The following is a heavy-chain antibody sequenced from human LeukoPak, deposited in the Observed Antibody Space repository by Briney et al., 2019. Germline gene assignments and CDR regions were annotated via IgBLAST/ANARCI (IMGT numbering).Heavy chain of an antibody. CDR2: IYYSGST. CDR1: GGSISSGSYY. D-gene: IGHD4-17*01. CDR3: ARDYGDYVRAFDI. V-gene: IGHV4-31*03. J-gene: IGHJ3*02. Sequence: SETLSLTCTVSGGSISSGSYYWGWIRQPPGKGLEWIGYIYYSGSTYYNPSLKSRVTISVDTSKNQFSLKLSSVTAADTAVYYCARDYGDYVRAFDIWGQGTMVTVSS.